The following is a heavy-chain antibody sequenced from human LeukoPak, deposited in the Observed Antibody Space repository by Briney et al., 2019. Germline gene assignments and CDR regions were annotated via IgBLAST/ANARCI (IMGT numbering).Heavy chain of an antibody. CDR3: TRDLLGGSRTFDP. V-gene: IGHV1-2*02. D-gene: IGHD3-10*01. CDR1: GYTFTGYY. J-gene: IGHJ5*02. CDR2: INPDRGDT. Sequence: GASVKVSFKASGYTFTGYYLHWVRQAPGQGLEWMGWINPDRGDTNYLQKFQGRVTMTRDTSITTAYMELSRLRSDDTAVYYCTRDLLGGSRTFDPWGQGTLVTVSS.